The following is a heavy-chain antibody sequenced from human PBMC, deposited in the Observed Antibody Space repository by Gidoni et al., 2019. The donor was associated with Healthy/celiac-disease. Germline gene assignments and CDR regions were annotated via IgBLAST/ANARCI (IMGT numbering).Heavy chain of an antibody. V-gene: IGHV3-30*02. CDR2: IRYDGSNK. Sequence: QVQLVESGGAVVQPGGYLSFSCAASGCTFSSYGMHWVRQAPGKGLAWVAFIRYDGSNKYYADSVKGRFTISRDNSKNTLYLQMNSLRAEDTAVYYCAKGHSGYPNLNAFDIWGQGTMVTVSS. CDR3: AKGHSGYPNLNAFDI. D-gene: IGHD3-22*01. CDR1: GCTFSSYG. J-gene: IGHJ3*02.